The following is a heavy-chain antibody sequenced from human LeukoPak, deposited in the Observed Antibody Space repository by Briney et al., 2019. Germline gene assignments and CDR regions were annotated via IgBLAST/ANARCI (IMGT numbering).Heavy chain of an antibody. CDR3: ARQGSSTSDFDY. Sequence: PSETLSLTCTVSGGSISSGGYYWSWIRQHPGKGLEWIGYIYYSGSTYYNPSLKSRVTISVDTSKNQFSLKLSSVTAADTAVYYCARQGSSTSDFDYWGQGTLVTVSS. J-gene: IGHJ4*02. V-gene: IGHV4-31*03. D-gene: IGHD2-2*01. CDR2: IYYSGST. CDR1: GGSISSGGYY.